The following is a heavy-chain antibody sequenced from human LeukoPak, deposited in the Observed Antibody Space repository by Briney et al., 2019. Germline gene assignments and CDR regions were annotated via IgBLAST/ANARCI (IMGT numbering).Heavy chain of an antibody. Sequence: GGSLRLSCAASGFTFSSYWMHWVRQAPWKGLVWVSRINSDGSSTIHADSVKGRFTISRDNAKNSLYLQMNSLRAEDTAVYYCAREKSAMAGFDYWGQGTLVTVSS. D-gene: IGHD2-8*01. CDR3: AREKSAMAGFDY. CDR2: INSDGSST. J-gene: IGHJ4*02. V-gene: IGHV3-74*01. CDR1: GFTFSSYW.